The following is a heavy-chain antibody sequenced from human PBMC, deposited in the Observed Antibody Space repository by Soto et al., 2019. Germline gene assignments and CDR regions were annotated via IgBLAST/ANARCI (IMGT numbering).Heavy chain of an antibody. CDR1: GGSISTSSYY. CDR2: IHYSGTT. Sequence: PSETLSLTCTVSGGSISTSSYYWGWIRQPPGKGLEWIGHIHYSGTTYYNPSLKSRVTISVDTSKNQFSLKLSSVTAADTAVYYCAISNCGNSNSQSFYGMDVWGQGTKVT. D-gene: IGHD2-2*01. J-gene: IGHJ6*02. V-gene: IGHV4-39*01. CDR3: AISNCGNSNSQSFYGMDV.